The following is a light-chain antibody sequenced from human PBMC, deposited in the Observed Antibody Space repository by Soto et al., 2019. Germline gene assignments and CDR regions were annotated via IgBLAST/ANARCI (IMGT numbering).Light chain of an antibody. CDR2: EVS. J-gene: IGLJ1*01. CDR1: SGDVGGYYY. V-gene: IGLV2-14*01. Sequence: QSALTQPASVSGSPGQSITSSCTGTSGDVGGYYYVSWYQQLPGKAPKLMISEVSNRPSGISNRFSGSKSGNTASLTISGLQAEDEADYYCSSYTAGGTIFGTGTKFTVL. CDR3: SSYTAGGTI.